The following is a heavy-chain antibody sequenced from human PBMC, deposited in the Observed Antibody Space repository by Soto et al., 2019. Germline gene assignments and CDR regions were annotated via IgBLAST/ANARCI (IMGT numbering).Heavy chain of an antibody. J-gene: IGHJ6*02. D-gene: IGHD5-18*01. V-gene: IGHV3-30-3*01. Sequence: GGSLRLSCAASGFTFSSYAMHWVRQAPGKGLEWVAVISYDGSNKYYADSVKGRFTISRDNSNNTLYLQMNSLRAEATAVYYCAREYVPAMVTDYYYYCMDVWGQGTTVTVSS. CDR3: AREYVPAMVTDYYYYCMDV. CDR1: GFTFSSYA. CDR2: ISYDGSNK.